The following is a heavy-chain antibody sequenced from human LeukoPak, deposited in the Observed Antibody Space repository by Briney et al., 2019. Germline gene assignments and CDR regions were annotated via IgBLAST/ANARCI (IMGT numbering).Heavy chain of an antibody. CDR3: ARKQLALYRGAFDI. CDR1: GGSISSYY. J-gene: IGHJ3*02. D-gene: IGHD1-1*01. CDR2: IYTSGST. V-gene: IGHV4-4*07. Sequence: PSETLSLTCTVSGGSISSYYWSWIRQPAGKGLEWIGRIYTSGSTNYNPSLKSRVTMSVDTSKNQFSLNLSSVTAADTAVYYCARKQLALYRGAFDIWGQGTMVTVSS.